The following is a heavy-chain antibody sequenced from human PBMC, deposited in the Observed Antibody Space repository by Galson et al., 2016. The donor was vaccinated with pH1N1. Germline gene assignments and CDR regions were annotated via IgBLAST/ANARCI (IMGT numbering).Heavy chain of an antibody. D-gene: IGHD3-3*01. Sequence: SLRLSCVASGFTFDDYAMHWVRQAPGKGLEWVSGISWNSGSIGYADSVKGRFTISRDNAKNSLYLQMNSLRAEDTALYYCAKADGYYSGYFDYWGQGTLVTVSS. CDR1: GFTFDDYA. CDR2: ISWNSGSI. J-gene: IGHJ4*02. CDR3: AKADGYYSGYFDY. V-gene: IGHV3-9*01.